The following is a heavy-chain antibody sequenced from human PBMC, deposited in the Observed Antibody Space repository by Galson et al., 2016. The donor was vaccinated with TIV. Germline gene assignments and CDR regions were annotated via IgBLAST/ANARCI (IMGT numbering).Heavy chain of an antibody. D-gene: IGHD5-24*01. V-gene: IGHV3-48*01. CDR2: ISTTSSLI. CDR3: AREGRDGYNPYFDY. Sequence: SLRLSCAASGFTFSIYNMNWVRLPPGKGLEWISYISTTSSLIYYADSVRGRFTISRDNAKNSLYLQMNSLRADDTAVYYCAREGRDGYNPYFDYWGQGTLVTVSS. CDR1: GFTFSIYN. J-gene: IGHJ4*02.